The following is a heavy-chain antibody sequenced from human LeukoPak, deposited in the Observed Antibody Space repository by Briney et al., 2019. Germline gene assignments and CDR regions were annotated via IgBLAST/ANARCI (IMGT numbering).Heavy chain of an antibody. CDR1: GYTFTTYA. Sequence: ASVKVSCKTSGYTFTTYAISWVRQAPGQGLEWMGWINTNTGNPTYAQGFFTGRYVFSLDTSVNTAYLQITGLKADDTAVYYCGRDPKLGIRGYTYGYIDFWGQGTLVTVSS. CDR2: INTNTGNP. J-gene: IGHJ4*02. V-gene: IGHV7-4-1*02. CDR3: GRDPKLGIRGYTYGYIDF. D-gene: IGHD5-18*01.